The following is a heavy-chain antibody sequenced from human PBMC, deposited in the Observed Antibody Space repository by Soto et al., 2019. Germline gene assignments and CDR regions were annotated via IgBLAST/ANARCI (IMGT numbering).Heavy chain of an antibody. CDR3: AKGAYYYDSSGYYGFDY. CDR1: GFTFSSYG. CDR2: ISYDGSNK. J-gene: IGHJ4*02. Sequence: GGSLRLSCAASGFTFSSYGMHWVRQAPGKGLEWVAVISYDGSNKYYADSVKGRFTISRDNSKNTLYLQMNSLRAEDTAVYYCAKGAYYYDSSGYYGFDYWGQGTLVTVSS. D-gene: IGHD3-22*01. V-gene: IGHV3-30*18.